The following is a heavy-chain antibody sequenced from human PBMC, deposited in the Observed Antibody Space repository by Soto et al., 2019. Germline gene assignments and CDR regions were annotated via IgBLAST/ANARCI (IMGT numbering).Heavy chain of an antibody. Sequence: QVQLVESGGGVVQPGRSLRLSCAASGFTFSSYGMHWVRQAPGKGLEWVAVISYDGSNKYYADSVKGRFTISRDNSKNTLYLQMNSLRAEDTAVYYCAKPLYYDSSGYEDWGKGTLVTVSS. V-gene: IGHV3-30*18. CDR3: AKPLYYDSSGYED. CDR1: GFTFSSYG. D-gene: IGHD3-22*01. CDR2: ISYDGSNK. J-gene: IGHJ4*02.